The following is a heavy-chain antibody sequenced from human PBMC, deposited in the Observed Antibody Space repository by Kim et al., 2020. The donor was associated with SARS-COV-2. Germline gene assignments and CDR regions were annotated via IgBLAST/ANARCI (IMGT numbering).Heavy chain of an antibody. Sequence: GRTYHNPPLQSRVSMSVDTSTNQFSLKMTSVTAADTAVYYCARVRDGFFDYWGRGALVTVSS. CDR2: GRT. V-gene: IGHV4-31*02. CDR3: ARVRDGFFDY. D-gene: IGHD5-12*01. J-gene: IGHJ4*02.